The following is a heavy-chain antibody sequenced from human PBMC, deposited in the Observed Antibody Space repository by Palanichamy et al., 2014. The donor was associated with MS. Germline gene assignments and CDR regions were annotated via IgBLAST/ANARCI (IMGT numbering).Heavy chain of an antibody. V-gene: IGHV4-59*01. Sequence: QVHLQESGPGLVKPSETLSLTCLVPGGSLDIYYWSWFRQPPGKGLEWIGYVFDSGITSYNTSLQSRVTISLDTSKKQFSLNLHSVTAADTAVYYCAGFRAGGFWGQGTLVTVSS. CDR3: AGFRAGGF. J-gene: IGHJ4*02. D-gene: IGHD3-10*01. CDR2: VFDSGIT. CDR1: GGSLDIYY.